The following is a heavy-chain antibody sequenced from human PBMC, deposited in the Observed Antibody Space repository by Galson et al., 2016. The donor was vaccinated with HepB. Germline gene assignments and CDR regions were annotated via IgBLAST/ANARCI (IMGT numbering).Heavy chain of an antibody. Sequence: SLRLSCAASGFTFSSYALSWVRQAPGKGLEWVSTISGSGGSTFYADSVKGRFTISRDNSKNTLYLQMNSLRAEDTAVLYCAKDAKRMASGNGGIFDYWGQGTLVTVSS. D-gene: IGHD4-23*01. CDR1: GFTFSSYA. V-gene: IGHV3-23*01. CDR3: AKDAKRMASGNGGIFDY. J-gene: IGHJ4*02. CDR2: ISGSGGST.